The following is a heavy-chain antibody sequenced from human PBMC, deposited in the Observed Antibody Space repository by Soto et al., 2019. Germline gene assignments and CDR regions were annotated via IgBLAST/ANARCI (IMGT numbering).Heavy chain of an antibody. CDR2: IYYSGST. D-gene: IGHD6-13*01. Sequence: PSETLSLTCTVSGGSISNRSYYWGWIRQPPGKGLEWIGSIYYSGSTYYNPSLKSRVTISVDTSKNQFSLKLSSVTAADTAVYYCARAGLGQQLVRRPFFDYWGQGTLVTVSS. J-gene: IGHJ4*02. CDR1: GGSISNRSYY. V-gene: IGHV4-39*01. CDR3: ARAGLGQQLVRRPFFDY.